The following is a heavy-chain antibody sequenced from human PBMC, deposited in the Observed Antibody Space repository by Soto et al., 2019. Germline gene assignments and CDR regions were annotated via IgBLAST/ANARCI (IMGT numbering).Heavy chain of an antibody. V-gene: IGHV3-53*01. J-gene: IGHJ4*02. CDR2: IYGGGST. CDR3: ARDGSGGFDY. CDR1: GFTVRNNY. Sequence: EVQLVESGGGLIQPGGSLRLSCAASGFTVRNNYLNWVRQAPGKGLEWGSVIYGGGSTFYADSVKGRFAISRDNSKNTMYLQMNSLRVDDTAVYYCARDGSGGFDYWGQGTLVTVSS. D-gene: IGHD2-15*01.